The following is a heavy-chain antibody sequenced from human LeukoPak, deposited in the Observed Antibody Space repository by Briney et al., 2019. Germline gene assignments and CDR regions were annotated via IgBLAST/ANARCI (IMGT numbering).Heavy chain of an antibody. CDR3: ARARRVVAANGNWFDP. Sequence: PGGSLRLSCAASGFTFSSYSMNWVRQAPGKGLEWVSSISSSSSYIYYADSVKGRFTISRDNAKNSLYLQMNSLRAEDTAVYYCARARRVVAANGNWFDPWGQGTLVTVSS. J-gene: IGHJ5*02. CDR2: ISSSSSYI. CDR1: GFTFSSYS. D-gene: IGHD2-15*01. V-gene: IGHV3-21*01.